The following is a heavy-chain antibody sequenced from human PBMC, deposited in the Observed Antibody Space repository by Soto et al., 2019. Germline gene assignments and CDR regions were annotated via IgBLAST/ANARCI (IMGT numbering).Heavy chain of an antibody. D-gene: IGHD6-13*01. V-gene: IGHV3-11*01. CDR1: GFTFSDFY. J-gene: IGHJ6*03. CDR2: ISSRRTTI. Sequence: QVQLVESGGGLVKPGGSLRLSCAASGFTFSDFYMSWIRQAPGKGLEWLSYISSRRTTIYYADSVKGRFTISRDNAKNSLYLQMNSLRADDSAVYYCARVGSSSWSPYDYYMDVWGKGTTVTVSS. CDR3: ARVGSSSWSPYDYYMDV.